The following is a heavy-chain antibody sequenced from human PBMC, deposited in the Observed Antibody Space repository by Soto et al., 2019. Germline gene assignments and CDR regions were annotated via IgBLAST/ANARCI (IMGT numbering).Heavy chain of an antibody. CDR2: ISGSGGST. Sequence: EVQLLESGGGLVQPGGSLRLSCAASGFTFSSYAMSWVRQAPGKGLEWVSAISGSGGSTYYADSVKGRFTISRDNSKNTLYLQMNGLRAEDTAVYYCAKNYLGRGGHDYWGQGTLVTVSS. D-gene: IGHD3-10*01. CDR3: AKNYLGRGGHDY. V-gene: IGHV3-23*01. J-gene: IGHJ4*02. CDR1: GFTFSSYA.